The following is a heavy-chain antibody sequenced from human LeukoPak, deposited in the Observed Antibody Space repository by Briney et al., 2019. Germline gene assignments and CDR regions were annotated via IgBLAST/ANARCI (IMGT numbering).Heavy chain of an antibody. V-gene: IGHV3-23*01. CDR1: GFTFSDYA. D-gene: IGHD3-10*01. CDR3: ARSGVATCHY. CDR2: INPDGGS. Sequence: GGSLRLSCQASGFTFSDYAMSWVRQAPGKGLKWVSSINPDGGSFFADSVKGRFTISRDDSRSVVYLQMNTLSAEDTAVYYCARSGVATCHYWGQGILVAVSS. J-gene: IGHJ4*02.